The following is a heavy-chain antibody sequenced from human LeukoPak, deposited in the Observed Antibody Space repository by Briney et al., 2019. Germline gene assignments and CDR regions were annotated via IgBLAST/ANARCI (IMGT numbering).Heavy chain of an antibody. CDR2: INHSGST. V-gene: IGHV4-34*01. CDR1: GGSFSGYY. J-gene: IGHJ6*03. CDR3: ARGTSVRGVIKYYYYYYMDV. Sequence: SETLSLTCAVYGGSFSGYYWSWIRQPPGKGLERIGEINHSGSTNYNPSLKSRVTISVDTSKNQFSLKLSSVTAADTAVYYCARGTSVRGVIKYYYYYYMDVWGKGTTVTVSS. D-gene: IGHD3-10*01.